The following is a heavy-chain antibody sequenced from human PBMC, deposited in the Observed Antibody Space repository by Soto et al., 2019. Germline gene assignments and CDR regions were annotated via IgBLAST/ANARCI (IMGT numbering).Heavy chain of an antibody. Sequence: QVQLQESGPGLVKPSQTLSLTCTVSGGSISSGGYYWSWIRQHPGKGLEWIGYIYYSGSTYYNPSLKXRXTXSXXTSKNQFSLKLSSVTAADTAVYYCARWVGATSFDYWGQGTLVTVS. CDR1: GGSISSGGYY. J-gene: IGHJ4*02. CDR3: ARWVGATSFDY. CDR2: IYYSGST. V-gene: IGHV4-31*03. D-gene: IGHD1-26*01.